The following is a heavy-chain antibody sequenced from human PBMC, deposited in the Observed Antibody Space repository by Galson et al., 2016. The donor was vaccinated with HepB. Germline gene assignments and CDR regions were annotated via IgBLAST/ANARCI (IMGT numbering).Heavy chain of an antibody. CDR1: GDSVSRNGVT. D-gene: IGHD4-17*01. V-gene: IGHV6-1*01. CDR2: TYYMSNWDY. J-gene: IGHJ6*04. Sequence: CAISGDSVSRNGVTWNWIRQSPSRGLEWLGRTYYMSNWDYDYAVSVNSRITIIPDTSRNQFSLYLGSVTPEDTAVYYCARATDYGDYASGMDVWDGGTMVTVTS. CDR3: ARATDYGDYASGMDV.